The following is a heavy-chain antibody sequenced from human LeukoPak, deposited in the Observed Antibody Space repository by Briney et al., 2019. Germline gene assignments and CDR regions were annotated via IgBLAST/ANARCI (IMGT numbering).Heavy chain of an antibody. V-gene: IGHV1-18*01. CDR3: ARFERETYSLSSDY. Sequence: ASVKVSCKASGYTFTIYGISWVRQAPGQGLELMGWTSAYNGNTNYAQKLKSSVTMNTDTSTSTAYMELRSLRYADTAVYYCARFERETYSLSSDYWGQGTLVIVSS. CDR1: GYTFTIYG. CDR2: TSAYNGNT. D-gene: IGHD4-11*01. J-gene: IGHJ4*02.